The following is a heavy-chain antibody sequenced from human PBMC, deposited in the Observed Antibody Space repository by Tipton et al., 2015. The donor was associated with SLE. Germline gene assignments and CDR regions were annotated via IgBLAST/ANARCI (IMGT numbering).Heavy chain of an antibody. D-gene: IGHD3-22*01. CDR3: ASYFGSGYFDAFDI. CDR2: ISSSGSTI. V-gene: IGHV3-48*03. Sequence: GSLRLSCAASGFTFSSYEMNWVRQAPGKGLEWVSYISSSGSTIYYADSVKGRFTISRDNAKNSLYLQMNSLRAEDTAVYYCASYFGSGYFDAFDIWGQGTMVTVSS. J-gene: IGHJ3*02. CDR1: GFTFSSYE.